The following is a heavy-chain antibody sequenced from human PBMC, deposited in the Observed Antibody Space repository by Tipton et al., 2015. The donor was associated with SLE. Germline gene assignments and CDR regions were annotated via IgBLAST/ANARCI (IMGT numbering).Heavy chain of an antibody. CDR3: AKDPGYCSGGSCYSGAFDI. V-gene: IGHV3-9*01. D-gene: IGHD2-15*01. J-gene: IGHJ3*02. Sequence: SLRLSCAASGFTFDDYAMHWVRQAPGKGLEWVSGISWYSGSIGYADSVKGRFTISRDNAKNSLYLQMNSLRAEDTALYYCAKDPGYCSGGSCYSGAFDIWGQGTIVTVSS. CDR2: ISWYSGSI. CDR1: GFTFDDYA.